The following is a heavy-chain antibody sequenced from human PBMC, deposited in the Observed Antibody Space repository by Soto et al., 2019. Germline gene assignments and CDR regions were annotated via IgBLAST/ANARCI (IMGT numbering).Heavy chain of an antibody. Sequence: GGSLRLSCAASGFAFSSYAMTWVRQAPGKGLEWISTISDTGENTYYAHSVKGRFTISRDNSRNTWHLDMNSLRAEDTALYFCAKGLNLFDFWGQGTLVTVSS. CDR1: GFAFSSYA. CDR3: AKGLNLFDF. CDR2: ISDTGENT. V-gene: IGHV3-23*01. J-gene: IGHJ4*02.